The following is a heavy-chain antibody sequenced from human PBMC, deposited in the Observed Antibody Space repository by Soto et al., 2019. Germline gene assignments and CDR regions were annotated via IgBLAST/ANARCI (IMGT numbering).Heavy chain of an antibody. V-gene: IGHV1-18*01. J-gene: IGHJ6*02. CDR2: ISAYNGNT. CDR3: ARCPYSSSSPYYYYYGMDV. Sequence: ASVKVSCKASGYTFTSYGISWVRQAPGQGLEWMGWISAYNGNTNYAQKLQGRVAMTTDTSTSTAYMELRSLRSGDTAVYYCARCPYSSSSPYYYYYGMDVWGQGTTVTVSS. CDR1: GYTFTSYG. D-gene: IGHD6-6*01.